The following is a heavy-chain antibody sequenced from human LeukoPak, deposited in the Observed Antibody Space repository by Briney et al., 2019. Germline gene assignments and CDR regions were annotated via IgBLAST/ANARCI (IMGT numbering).Heavy chain of an antibody. J-gene: IGHJ4*02. CDR3: ARDGSGSYYNVYFDY. D-gene: IGHD3-10*01. V-gene: IGHV1-2*02. CDR2: MNPNSGGT. CDR1: GYTFTTYD. Sequence: ASVKVSWKASGYTFTTYDINWVRQATGQGLEWMGRMNPNSGGTNYAQKFQGRVTMTRDTSISTAYMQLSRLRSDDTAVYYCARDGSGSYYNVYFDYWGQGTLVTVSS.